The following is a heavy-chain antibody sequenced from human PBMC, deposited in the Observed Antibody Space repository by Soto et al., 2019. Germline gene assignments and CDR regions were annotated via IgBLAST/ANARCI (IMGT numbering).Heavy chain of an antibody. CDR3: ARGTLKEIYAFDY. D-gene: IGHD2-2*02. Sequence: QVQLQESGPGLLKPSQTLSLTCTVSGDSMNTANDYWTWIRQQPGKGLAWIGYISNRGNTFYNPSLESRVVISVDTSANQFSLKLSSVTAADTAVYYCARGTLKEIYAFDYWGQGTLVTVSS. CDR1: GDSMNTANDY. V-gene: IGHV4-31*03. J-gene: IGHJ4*02. CDR2: ISNRGNT.